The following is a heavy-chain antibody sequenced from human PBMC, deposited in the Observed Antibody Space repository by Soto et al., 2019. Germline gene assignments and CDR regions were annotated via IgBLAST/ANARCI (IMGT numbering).Heavy chain of an antibody. CDR1: GGSISGYY. CDR3: ARGSDYYQYGMDV. CDR2: IYYTGSP. J-gene: IGHJ6*02. Sequence: SETLSLTCTVSGGSISGYYWSWIRQSPGKGLEWIGYIYYTGSPNYNPSLKSRVTISVDTSKKHFSLKLSSVAAADTAVYYCARGSDYYQYGMDVWGQGTTVTVSS. V-gene: IGHV4-59*01.